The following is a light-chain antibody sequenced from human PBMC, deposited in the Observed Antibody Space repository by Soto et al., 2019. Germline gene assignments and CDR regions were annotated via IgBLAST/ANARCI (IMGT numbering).Light chain of an antibody. V-gene: IGKV3-20*01. CDR1: QTVSSNY. CDR2: AAS. Sequence: DIILTQSPDTLSLSPGERATLSSRASQTVSSNYLAWCQQRPGQAPRLLIYAASGRATGIPDRFSGSGSGTDFTLTISRLEPEDIAVYYCQQYGSLSWTFGQGTKVDIK. CDR3: QQYGSLSWT. J-gene: IGKJ1*01.